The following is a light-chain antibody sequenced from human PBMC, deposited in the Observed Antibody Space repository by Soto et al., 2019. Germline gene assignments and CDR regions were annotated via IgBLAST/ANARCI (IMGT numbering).Light chain of an antibody. V-gene: IGKV3-20*01. CDR2: GAS. CDR1: QNVNSY. CDR3: QQYGGTPST. J-gene: IGKJ2*01. Sequence: EIVLTQSPGTLSLSPGERATLSCRTSQNVNSYLAWYQQTPGQAPRLLIYGASSRATGIPDRFSGSGSGTDFTLTISRLEPEDSAVYSCQQYGGTPSTFGQGTKLEIK.